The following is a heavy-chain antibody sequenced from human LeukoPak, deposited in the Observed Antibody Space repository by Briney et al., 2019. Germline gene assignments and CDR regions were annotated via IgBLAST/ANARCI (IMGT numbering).Heavy chain of an antibody. CDR3: ARASRVRDVPQYYYYYYMDV. CDR1: GYTFTSYD. CDR2: MNPNSGNT. D-gene: IGHD3-10*01. V-gene: IGHV1-8*03. Sequence: ASVKVSCMASGYTFTSYDINWVRQATGQGLEWMGWMNPNSGNTGYAQNFQGRVTITRNTSISTAYMELSSLRSEDTAVYYCARASRVRDVPQYYYYYYMDVWGKGTTVTISS. J-gene: IGHJ6*03.